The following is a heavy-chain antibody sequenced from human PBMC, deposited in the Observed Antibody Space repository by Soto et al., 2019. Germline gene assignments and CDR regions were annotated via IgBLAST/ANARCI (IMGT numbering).Heavy chain of an antibody. CDR1: GGSITSSY. V-gene: IGHV4-59*01. CDR3: ARGEDAFFYYGLDV. CDR2: IYDAGISGYTPST. J-gene: IGHJ6*02. Sequence: PSETLSLTCTVSGGSITSSYWSWIRRPPGKGLEWIAYIYDAGISGYTPSTSYNPSLKSRVTMSVDTSKSQFSLKLTSVTAAGTAVYYCARGEDAFFYYGLDVWGQGITVTVSS.